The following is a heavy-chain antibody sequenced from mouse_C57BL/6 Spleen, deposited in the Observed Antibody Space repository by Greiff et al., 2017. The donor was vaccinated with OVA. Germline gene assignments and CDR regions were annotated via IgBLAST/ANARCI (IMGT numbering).Heavy chain of an antibody. Sequence: VQLKQSGPELVKPGASVKIPCKASGYTFTDYNMDWVKQSHGKSLEWIGDINPNNGGTIYNQKFKDKATLTADKSSSTAYMQLSSLTYEDSAVYYCARSPYDYDREYYFDYWGQGTTLTVSS. CDR1: GYTFTDYN. CDR2: INPNNGGT. D-gene: IGHD2-4*01. CDR3: ARSPYDYDREYYFDY. V-gene: IGHV1-18*01. J-gene: IGHJ2*01.